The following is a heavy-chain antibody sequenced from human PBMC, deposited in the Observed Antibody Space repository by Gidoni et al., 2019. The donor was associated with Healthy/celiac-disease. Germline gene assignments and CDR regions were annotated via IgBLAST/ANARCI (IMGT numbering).Heavy chain of an antibody. CDR2: IYHSGST. CDR1: GGSISSSNW. CDR3: ARDLKWELDDYYYGMDV. D-gene: IGHD1-26*01. J-gene: IGHJ6*02. Sequence: QLQLQESGPGLVKPSGTLSLTCAVSGGSISSSNWWSWVRQPPGKGLEWIGEIYHSGSTNYNPSLKSRVTISVDKSKNQFSLKLSSVTAADTAVYYCARDLKWELDDYYYGMDVWGQGTTVTVSS. V-gene: IGHV4-4*02.